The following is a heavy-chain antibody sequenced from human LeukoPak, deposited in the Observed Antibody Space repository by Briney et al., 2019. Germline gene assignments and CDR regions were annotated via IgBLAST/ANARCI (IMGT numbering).Heavy chain of an antibody. J-gene: IGHJ4*02. V-gene: IGHV3-23*01. CDR3: AKDLVGDGPFDY. Sequence: PGGSLRLSCAASGFTFSSYAMSWVRQAPGKGLEWASAISGSGGSTYYADSVKGRFTISRDNPKNTLYLQMNSLRAEDTAVYYCAKDLVGDGPFDYWGQGTLVTVSS. CDR2: ISGSGGST. CDR1: GFTFSSYA. D-gene: IGHD2-21*01.